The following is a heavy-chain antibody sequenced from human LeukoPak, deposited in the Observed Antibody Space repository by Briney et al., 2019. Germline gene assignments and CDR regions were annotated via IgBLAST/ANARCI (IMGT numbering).Heavy chain of an antibody. V-gene: IGHV4-59*01. CDR3: ARHLLLKIDAFDI. D-gene: IGHD2-15*01. CDR1: GGSISSYY. J-gene: IGHJ3*02. Sequence: MSSETLSLTCTVSGGSISSYYWSWIRQPPGKGLEWIGYIYYSGSTNYNPSLKSRVTISVDTSKNQFSLKLSSVTAADTAVYYCARHLLLKIDAFDIWGQGTMVTVSS. CDR2: IYYSGST.